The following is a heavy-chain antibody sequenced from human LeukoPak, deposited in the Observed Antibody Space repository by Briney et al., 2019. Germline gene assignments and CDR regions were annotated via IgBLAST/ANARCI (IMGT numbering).Heavy chain of an antibody. CDR1: GGSFSGYY. CDR2: INHSGST. Sequence: SETLSLTCAVYGGSFSGYYWSWIRQPPGKGLEWIGEINHSGSTNYNPSLKSRVTISVDTSKNQFSLKLSSVTAADTAVYYCAGVASGYSYGYHYWGQGTLVTVSS. D-gene: IGHD5-18*01. J-gene: IGHJ4*02. CDR3: AGVASGYSYGYHY. V-gene: IGHV4-34*01.